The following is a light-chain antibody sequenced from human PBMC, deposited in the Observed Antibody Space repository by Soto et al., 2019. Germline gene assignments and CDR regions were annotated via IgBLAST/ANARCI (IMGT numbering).Light chain of an antibody. CDR3: QQHDVAPYT. V-gene: IGKV1-33*01. CDR1: HHVNKY. Sequence: DIQMTQSPSSLSASVGDRVSITCQASHHVNKYLTWYQQKPGKAPNLLIYDVSKLKTGVASRFSGSVSGTQFTLTITNLQPEDFATYYCQQHDVAPYTFGQGTRLDIK. CDR2: DVS. J-gene: IGKJ2*01.